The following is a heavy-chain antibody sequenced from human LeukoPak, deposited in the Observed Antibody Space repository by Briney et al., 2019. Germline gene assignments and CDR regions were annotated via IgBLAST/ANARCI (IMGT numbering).Heavy chain of an antibody. CDR3: ARGGGDYDGFDY. V-gene: IGHV4-4*07. D-gene: IGHD4-17*01. CDR1: GGSISSYY. Sequence: PSQTLSLTCTVSGGSISSYYGSWVRHPAGGGRGWIGRAYTTGSTNYNPALMSRVTMSVDTSKNQFSLKLSSVTAADTAVYYCARGGGDYDGFDYWGQGTLVTVSS. J-gene: IGHJ4*02. CDR2: AYTTGST.